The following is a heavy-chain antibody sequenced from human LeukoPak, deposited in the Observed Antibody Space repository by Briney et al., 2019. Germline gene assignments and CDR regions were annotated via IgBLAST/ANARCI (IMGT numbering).Heavy chain of an antibody. J-gene: IGHJ3*02. V-gene: IGHV7-4-1*02. CDR1: GYTFTSYA. Sequence: ASEKVSCKASGYTFTSYAMNWVRQAPGQGLEWMGWINTNTGNPTYAQGFTGRFVFSLDTSVSTAYLQISSLKAEDTAVYYCARNGDYDSLDAFDIWGQGTMVTVSS. CDR2: INTNTGNP. D-gene: IGHD3-3*01. CDR3: ARNGDYDSLDAFDI.